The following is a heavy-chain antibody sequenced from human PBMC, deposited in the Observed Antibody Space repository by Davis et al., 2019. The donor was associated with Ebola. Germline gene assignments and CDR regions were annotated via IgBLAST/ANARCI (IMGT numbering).Heavy chain of an antibody. Sequence: ASVKVSCKASGYTFTSYYMHWVRQATGQGLEWMGWMNPNSGNTGYAQKFQGRVTMTRNTSISTAYMELSSLRSEDTAVYYCARGLGLGVIVDYWGQGTLVTVSS. CDR2: MNPNSGNT. D-gene: IGHD3-22*01. CDR1: GYTFTSYY. CDR3: ARGLGLGVIVDY. J-gene: IGHJ4*02. V-gene: IGHV1-8*02.